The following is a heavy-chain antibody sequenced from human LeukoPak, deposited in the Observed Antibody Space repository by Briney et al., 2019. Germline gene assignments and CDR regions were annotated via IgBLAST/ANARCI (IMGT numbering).Heavy chain of an antibody. CDR2: IYPGDSDT. CDR3: ARRVVGANTHFDY. V-gene: IGHV5-51*01. J-gene: IGHJ4*02. CDR1: GYSFNTYW. Sequence: GEFLKISCKASGYSFNTYWIAWVRQMPGKGLEWMGVIYPGDSDTRYSPSFQGQVTFSVGKSINTAYLQWSSLQASDTAMYYCARRVVGANTHFDYWGQGTLVTVSS. D-gene: IGHD1-26*01.